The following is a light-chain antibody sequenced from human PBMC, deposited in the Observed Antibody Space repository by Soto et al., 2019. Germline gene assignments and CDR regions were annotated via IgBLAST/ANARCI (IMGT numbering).Light chain of an antibody. CDR3: CSYAGSYV. Sequence: QSALTQPRSVSGSPGQSVTISCSGASSDVGALKYVSWYQHHPDKAPKVMIYDVTNRPSGVPDRFSGSKSGNTASLTISGLQAEDEADYYCCSYAGSYVFGTGTKLTGL. V-gene: IGLV2-11*01. J-gene: IGLJ1*01. CDR1: SSDVGALKY. CDR2: DVT.